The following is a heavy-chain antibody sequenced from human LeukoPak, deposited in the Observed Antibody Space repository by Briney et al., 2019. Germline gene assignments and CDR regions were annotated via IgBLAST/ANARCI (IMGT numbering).Heavy chain of an antibody. CDR1: GGFFGCYA. V-gene: IGHV1-69*05. CDR2: IIPIFGTA. CDR3: ARGKTRGRWGFDI. Sequence: SVKVSCKASGGFFGCYAICWVRPAPGQGLEWMGGIIPIFGTANYPQKFQGRVTITTDESTSTAYMELSSLRSEDTAGYYGARGKTRGRWGFDIWGQGTMVTVSS. D-gene: IGHD4-23*01. J-gene: IGHJ3*02.